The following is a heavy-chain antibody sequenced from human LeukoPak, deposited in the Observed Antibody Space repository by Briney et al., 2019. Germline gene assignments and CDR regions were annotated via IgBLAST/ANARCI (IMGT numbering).Heavy chain of an antibody. D-gene: IGHD2-21*01. CDR2: IYYSGST. CDR3: ARRLARGGLFDP. V-gene: IGHV4-59*08. J-gene: IGHJ5*02. CDR1: GGSISSYY. Sequence: ATLSLTCTVSGGSISSYYWSWIRQPPGKGLEWIGYIYYSGSTNYNPSLKSRVTISVDTSKNQFSLKLSSVTAADTAVYYCARRLARGGLFDPWGQGTLVTVSS.